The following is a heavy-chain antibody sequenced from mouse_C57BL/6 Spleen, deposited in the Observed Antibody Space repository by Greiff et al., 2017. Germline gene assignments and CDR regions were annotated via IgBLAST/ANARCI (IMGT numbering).Heavy chain of an antibody. CDR1: GFSFNTYA. D-gene: IGHD1-1*01. CDR3: GRHYYGSSGYFDV. CDR2: IRSKSNNYAT. Sequence: EVKLVESGGGLVQPKGSLKLSCAASGFSFNTYAMNWVRQAPGKGLEWVARIRSKSNNYATYYAESVKDRFTISRDDSESMLYLQMNNLKTEDTAMYYCGRHYYGSSGYFDVWGTGTTVTVAS. V-gene: IGHV10-1*01. J-gene: IGHJ1*03.